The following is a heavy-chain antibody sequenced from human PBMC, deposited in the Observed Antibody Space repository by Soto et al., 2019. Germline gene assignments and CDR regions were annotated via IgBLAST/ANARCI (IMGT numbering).Heavy chain of an antibody. J-gene: IGHJ4*02. Sequence: GGSPRLSCAASGFNVRGYSMTWVRQAPGQGLEWVSSILGGSAATYYADSVRGRFTISRDDSKNTLYLQMHGLRAEDTAMYYCAKDRHPDGFWPFDHWGQGTLVTVSS. V-gene: IGHV3-23*01. D-gene: IGHD3-3*01. CDR2: ILGGSAAT. CDR1: GFNVRGYS. CDR3: AKDRHPDGFWPFDH.